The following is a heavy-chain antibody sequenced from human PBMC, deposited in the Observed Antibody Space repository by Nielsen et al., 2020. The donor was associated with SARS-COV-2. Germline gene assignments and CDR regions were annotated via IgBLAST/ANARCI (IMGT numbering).Heavy chain of an antibody. CDR1: GDSVSSHDW. V-gene: IGHV4-4*02. CDR3: ARVYGYYYHYMDV. J-gene: IGHJ6*03. Sequence: SETLSLTCAVSGDSVSSHDWWTWVRQSPGKGLEWIGEVSHSGSTNYNPSLKSRVTLSMDKSKNQFSLRLTSVSAADTAVYYCARVYGYYYHYMDVWGKGTTVAVAS. CDR2: VSHSGST. D-gene: IGHD2/OR15-2a*01.